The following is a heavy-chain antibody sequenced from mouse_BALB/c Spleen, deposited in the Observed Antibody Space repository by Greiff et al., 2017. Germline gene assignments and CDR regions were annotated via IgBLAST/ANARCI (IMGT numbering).Heavy chain of an antibody. Sequence: HLVESGPGLVKPSQSLSLTCTVTGYSITSDYAWNWIRQFPGNKLEWMGYISYSGSTSYNPSLKSRISITRDTSKNQFFLQLNSVTTEDTATYYCAEGYDGYLDYWGQGTTLTVSS. D-gene: IGHD2-3*01. J-gene: IGHJ2*01. V-gene: IGHV3-2*02. CDR1: GYSITSDYA. CDR3: AEGYDGYLDY. CDR2: ISYSGST.